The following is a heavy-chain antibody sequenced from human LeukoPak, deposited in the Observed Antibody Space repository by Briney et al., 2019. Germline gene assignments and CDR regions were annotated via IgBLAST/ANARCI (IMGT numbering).Heavy chain of an antibody. CDR1: GFTVSGNS. J-gene: IGHJ4*02. Sequence: PGGSLRLSCTVSGFTVSGNSMSWVRQAPGKGLEWVSFIYNSSRIHYSDSVKGRFTISRDNSKNTLYLQMNSLRAEDTAVYYCARRAGAYSHPYDYWGQGTLVTVSS. D-gene: IGHD4/OR15-4a*01. V-gene: IGHV3-53*01. CDR2: IYNSSRI. CDR3: ARRAGAYSHPYDY.